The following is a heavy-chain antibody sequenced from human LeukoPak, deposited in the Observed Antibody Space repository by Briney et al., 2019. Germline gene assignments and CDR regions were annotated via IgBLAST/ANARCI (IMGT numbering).Heavy chain of an antibody. Sequence: ASVNVSCKASVYTFTSYDINWVRQATGQGLEGMGWMNPNSGNTGYAQKFQGRVTMTRKTSISTAYMELSSLRSEDTAVYYCPRGLEGTTKPHYYYYMDVWGKGTTVTVSS. CDR1: VYTFTSYD. D-gene: IGHD4-11*01. V-gene: IGHV1-8*01. CDR2: MNPNSGNT. CDR3: PRGLEGTTKPHYYYYMDV. J-gene: IGHJ6*03.